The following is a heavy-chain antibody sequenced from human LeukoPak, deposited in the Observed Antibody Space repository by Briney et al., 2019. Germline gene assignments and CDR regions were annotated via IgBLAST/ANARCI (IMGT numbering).Heavy chain of an antibody. CDR2: IHYSGLT. CDR1: GGSVNGYY. V-gene: IGHV4-59*02. D-gene: IGHD1-7*01. J-gene: IGHJ4*02. CDR3: ARDPPEDEWNSLDS. Sequence: PSETLSLTCTVSGGSVNGYYWNWIRQAPGKGLEWIGFIHYSGLTVYSPSLQSRVSMSVDTSRNQFSLDLSSVTAADTALYYCARDPPEDEWNSLDSWGQGILVTVPS.